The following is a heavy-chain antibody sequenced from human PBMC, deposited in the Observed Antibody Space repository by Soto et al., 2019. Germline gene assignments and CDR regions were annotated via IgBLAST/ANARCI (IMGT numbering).Heavy chain of an antibody. CDR1: GFTFSSYG. J-gene: IGHJ6*02. D-gene: IGHD2-2*01. V-gene: IGHV3-30*18. CDR3: ANQNSVYCISTSCPNYGMDV. Sequence: QVQLVESGGGVVQPGRSLRLSCAASGFTFSSYGMHWVRQAPGKGLEWVSVISYDGSNKSYADSVKGRFTISRDNSKNTLYLQRNSRRAEDTAVYYCANQNSVYCISTSCPNYGMDVWGQGTTVTVSS. CDR2: ISYDGSNK.